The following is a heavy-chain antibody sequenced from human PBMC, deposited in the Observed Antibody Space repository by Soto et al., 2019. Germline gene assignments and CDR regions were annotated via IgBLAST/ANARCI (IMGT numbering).Heavy chain of an antibody. V-gene: IGHV4-34*01. Sequence: PSETLSLTCAVYGGSFSGYYWSWIRQPPGKGLEWIGEINHSGSTNYNPSLKSRVTISVDTSKNQFSLKLSSVTAADTAVYYCARGSPVLRFLEWLLDGIRLDYWGQGTLVTVSS. CDR1: GGSFSGYY. J-gene: IGHJ4*02. D-gene: IGHD3-3*01. CDR2: INHSGST. CDR3: ARGSPVLRFLEWLLDGIRLDY.